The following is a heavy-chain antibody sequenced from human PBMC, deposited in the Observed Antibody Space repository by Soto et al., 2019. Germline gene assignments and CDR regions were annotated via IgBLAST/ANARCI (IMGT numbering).Heavy chain of an antibody. CDR2: IRSKANSYAT. CDR1: GFTFSDSA. CDR3: TRNPSSSSRGY. J-gene: IGHJ4*02. D-gene: IGHD6-6*01. V-gene: IGHV3-73*01. Sequence: EVQLVESGGGLVQPGGSLKLSCAASGFTFSDSAMHWVRQASGKGLEWVGRIRSKANSYATAYAASVNGRFTISRDDSKNTAYLQMNSLKTEDTAVYYCTRNPSSSSRGYWGQGTLVTVSS.